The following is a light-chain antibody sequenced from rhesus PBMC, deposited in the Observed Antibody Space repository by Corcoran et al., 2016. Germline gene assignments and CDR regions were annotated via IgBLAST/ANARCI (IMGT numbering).Light chain of an antibody. CDR2: GAS. CDR1: QGITND. CDR3: QHYYSTPLT. Sequence: DIQMTQSPSSLSASVGDRVTITCRASQGITNDLAWYQQKPGETPKLLIYGASSLQSGIPSRFSGSGSGTDFTLTISSLQSEDFATYYCQHYYSTPLTFGGVTKVELQ. J-gene: IGKJ4*01. V-gene: IGKV1-33*02.